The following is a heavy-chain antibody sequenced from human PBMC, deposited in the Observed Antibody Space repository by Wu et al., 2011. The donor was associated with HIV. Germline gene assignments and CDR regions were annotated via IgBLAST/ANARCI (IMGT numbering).Heavy chain of an antibody. Sequence: VQMVQSGAEVKKPGSSVKVSCKASGGTFSRYAINWVRQAPGQGLEWMGGIIPIFGTAKYVQKFQGRVTITADKSTSTAYMELSSLRSEDTAIYYCATLSRTPPEYWGQGTLVTVSS. J-gene: IGHJ4*02. CDR2: IIPIFGTA. CDR1: GGTFSRYA. V-gene: IGHV1-69*14. CDR3: ATLSRTPPEY.